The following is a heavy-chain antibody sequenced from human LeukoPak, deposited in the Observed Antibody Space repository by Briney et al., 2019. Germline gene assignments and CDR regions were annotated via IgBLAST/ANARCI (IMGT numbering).Heavy chain of an antibody. Sequence: SETLSLTCAVYGGSFSGYYRSWIRQPPGKGLEWIGEINHSGSTNYNPSLKSRVTISVDTSKNQFSLKLSSVTAADTAVYYCARGKEYSSSSELYCFDYWGQGTLVTVSS. CDR2: INHSGST. J-gene: IGHJ4*02. D-gene: IGHD6-6*01. CDR3: ARGKEYSSSSELYCFDY. V-gene: IGHV4-34*01. CDR1: GGSFSGYY.